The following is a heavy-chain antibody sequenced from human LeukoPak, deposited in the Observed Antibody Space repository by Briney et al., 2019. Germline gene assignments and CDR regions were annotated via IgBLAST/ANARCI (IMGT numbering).Heavy chain of an antibody. V-gene: IGHV4-59*01. Sequence: SETLSLTCTVSGGSISNYYWSWIRQPPGKGLEWIGYVYYSGSTNYNPSLKSRGTISVDTSKNQFSLKLSSVTAADTAVYYCARGVYIAAAQYGYWGQGTLVTVSS. CDR3: ARGVYIAAAQYGY. CDR1: GGSISNYY. CDR2: VYYSGST. J-gene: IGHJ4*02. D-gene: IGHD6-13*01.